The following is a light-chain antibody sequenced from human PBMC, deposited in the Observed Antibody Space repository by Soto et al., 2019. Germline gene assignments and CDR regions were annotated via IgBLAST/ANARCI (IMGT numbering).Light chain of an antibody. V-gene: IGLV2-14*01. CDR1: SSDVGGYNY. Sequence: QSVLTQHASVSGSPGQSITISCTGTSSDVGGYNYVSWYQQHPGKAPKLMIYEVSNRPSGVSNRFSGSKSGNTASLTISGLQAEDEADYYCSSYTRSSTLVFGTGTKLTVL. CDR2: EVS. CDR3: SSYTRSSTLV. J-gene: IGLJ1*01.